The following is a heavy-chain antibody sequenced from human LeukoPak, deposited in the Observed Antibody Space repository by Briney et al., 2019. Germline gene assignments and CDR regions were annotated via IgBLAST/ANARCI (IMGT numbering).Heavy chain of an antibody. V-gene: IGHV3-48*03. J-gene: IGHJ4*02. CDR3: ARDKDPGTGYSSGGDY. Sequence: GGSLRLSCAASGFTFSSYEMNWVRQAPGKGLEWVSYISSSGSTIYYADSVKGRFTISRDNAKNSLYLQMNSLRAEDTAVYYCARDKDPGTGYSSGGDYWGQGTLVTVSS. D-gene: IGHD3/OR15-3a*01. CDR1: GFTFSSYE. CDR2: ISSSGSTI.